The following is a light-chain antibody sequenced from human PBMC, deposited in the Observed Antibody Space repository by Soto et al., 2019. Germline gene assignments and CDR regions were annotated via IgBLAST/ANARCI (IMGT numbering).Light chain of an antibody. CDR3: AAWDDSLSGDWV. J-gene: IGLJ3*02. CDR1: SSNIGSNY. CDR2: RNN. Sequence: QPVLTQPPSASGTPGQRVTISCSGSSSNIGSNYVYWYQQLPGTAPKLLSYRNNQRPSGVPDRFSGSKSGTSASLAISGLRSEDEADYYCAAWDDSLSGDWVFGGGTKLTVL. V-gene: IGLV1-47*01.